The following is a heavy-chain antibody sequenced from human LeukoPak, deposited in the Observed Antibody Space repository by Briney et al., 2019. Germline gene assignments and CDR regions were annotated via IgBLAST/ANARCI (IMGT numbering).Heavy chain of an antibody. CDR3: ARGFGSGSYYYGWFDP. CDR1: GGSISSSTNW. CDR2: IYHSGNT. D-gene: IGHD3-10*01. J-gene: IGHJ5*02. V-gene: IGHV4/OR15-8*02. Sequence: SETLSLTCAVSGGSISSSTNWWSWVRQPPGKGLEWIGEIYHSGNTNYNPSLRSRVTMSRDMSKKQFSLMLTSVTAADTAVYYCARGFGSGSYYYGWFDPWGQGTLVTVSS.